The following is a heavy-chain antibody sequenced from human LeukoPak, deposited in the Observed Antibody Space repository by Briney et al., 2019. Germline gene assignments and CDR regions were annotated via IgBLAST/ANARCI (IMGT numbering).Heavy chain of an antibody. CDR3: ARGGVGGNSVSFYYFDY. D-gene: IGHD1-26*01. V-gene: IGHV1-46*01. CDR1: GYTFSNYY. J-gene: IGHJ4*02. Sequence: ASVKVSCKASGYTFSNYYMHWVRQAPGQDLEWMGIINPSVGSASYAQKFQDRVTMTSDTSTSTVYMDLSSLRSEDTAVHYCARGGVGGNSVSFYYFDYWGQGTLVTVSS. CDR2: INPSVGSA.